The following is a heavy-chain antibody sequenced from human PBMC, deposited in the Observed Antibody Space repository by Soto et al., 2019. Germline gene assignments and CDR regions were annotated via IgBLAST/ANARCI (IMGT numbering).Heavy chain of an antibody. V-gene: IGHV2-5*02. CDR2: IYWDDDK. D-gene: IGHD3-3*01. J-gene: IGHJ4*02. Sequence: QITLNESGPTVVRPTEPLTLTCRFSGFSLTTSGVGVGWIRQSPGKAPEWLALIYWDDDKRYSASLKSRLTITTDTSKNQLVLTVSDLDPTDTATYYCAHRVLRTVFGLVTTTAIYFDFWGQGTPVAVSS. CDR3: AHRVLRTVFGLVTTTAIYFDF. CDR1: GFSLTTSGVG.